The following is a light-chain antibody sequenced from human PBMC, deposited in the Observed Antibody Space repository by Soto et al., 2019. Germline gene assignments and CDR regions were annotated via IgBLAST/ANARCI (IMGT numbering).Light chain of an antibody. CDR2: DAS. CDR3: QQRSNCPPALT. V-gene: IGKV3-11*01. CDR1: QSVSSY. J-gene: IGKJ4*01. Sequence: EIVLTQSPATLSLSPGERATLSCRSSQSVSSYLAWYQQNPGKAPRLLIYDASNRATGIPARFSGSGSGTDFTLTISSLEPEDFAFYYCQQRSNCPPALTFGGGTKVEIK.